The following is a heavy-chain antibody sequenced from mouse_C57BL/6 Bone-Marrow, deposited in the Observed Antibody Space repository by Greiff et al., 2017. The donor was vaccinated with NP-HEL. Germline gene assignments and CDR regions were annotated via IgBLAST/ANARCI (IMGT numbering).Heavy chain of an antibody. Sequence: VQLQQSGPELVKPGASVKISCKASGYTFTDYYMNWVKQSHGKSLEWIGDINPNNGGTSYNQKFKGKATLTVDKSSSTAYMELRSLTSEDSAVYYCARGGGYDGYSFYYAMDYWGQGTSVTVSS. CDR2: INPNNGGT. D-gene: IGHD2-3*01. CDR3: ARGGGYDGYSFYYAMDY. CDR1: GYTFTDYY. J-gene: IGHJ4*01. V-gene: IGHV1-26*01.